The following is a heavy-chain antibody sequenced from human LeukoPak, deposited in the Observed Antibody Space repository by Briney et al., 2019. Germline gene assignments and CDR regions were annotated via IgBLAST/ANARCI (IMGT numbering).Heavy chain of an antibody. CDR2: VWSDGTTK. J-gene: IGHJ4*02. D-gene: IGHD3-9*01. V-gene: IGHV3-33*01. CDR1: GFTFSNYG. CDR3: ARGHYYTDMLTNYWVRYFDY. Sequence: PGGSLRLSCEASGFTFSNYGMHWVRQAPGKGLEWVAVVWSDGTTKNYAVSVKGRFTTSRDNSKNTLYMQMNSLRAEDTAVYYCARGHYYTDMLTNYWVRYFDYWGQGTLVTVSS.